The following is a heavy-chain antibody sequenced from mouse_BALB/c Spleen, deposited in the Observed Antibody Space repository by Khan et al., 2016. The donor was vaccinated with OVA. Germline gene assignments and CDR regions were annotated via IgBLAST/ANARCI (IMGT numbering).Heavy chain of an antibody. CDR1: GFNIKDYY. CDR3: ARAGYSPWFAY. Sequence: VQLQQSGAELVRPGALVKLSCKAPGFNIKDYYIHWVKQRPEQGLEWIGWIDPENGNTIYDPKFQGKANITADTSSNTAYLHFSSLTSEDTAVYYCARAGYSPWFAYWGQGTLVTVSA. V-gene: IGHV14-1*02. J-gene: IGHJ3*01. CDR2: IDPENGNT. D-gene: IGHD2-3*01.